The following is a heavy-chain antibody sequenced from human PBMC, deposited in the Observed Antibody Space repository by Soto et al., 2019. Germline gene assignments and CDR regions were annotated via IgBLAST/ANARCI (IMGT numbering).Heavy chain of an antibody. J-gene: IGHJ4*02. V-gene: IGHV1-8*01. Sequence: QVQLVQSGAEVKKPGASVKVSCKASGYTFTSFDINWVRQATGQGLEWMGWMNPDSGDTGYTQRFQGRVTMTRDISISTAYMELSSLKSDDTAVYYCARGQKGQGPNFDYWGQGTLVTVSS. CDR1: GYTFTSFD. CDR3: ARGQKGQGPNFDY. CDR2: MNPDSGDT.